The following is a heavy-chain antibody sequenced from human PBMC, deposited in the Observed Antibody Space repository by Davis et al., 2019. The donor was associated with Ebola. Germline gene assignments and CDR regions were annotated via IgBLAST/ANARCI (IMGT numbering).Heavy chain of an antibody. J-gene: IGHJ4*02. CDR3: ARAQFPTTSDH. D-gene: IGHD1-1*01. CDR2: INPHNGNT. V-gene: IGHV1-18*04. CDR1: GYTFTNYG. Sequence: ASVKVSCKASGYTFTNYGITWVRHAPAQGLEWMGWINPHNGNTNYAQNVQGRVTMTTDTSTSTAYMEVGSLKSDDTAVYYCARAQFPTTSDHWGQGTLVTVSS.